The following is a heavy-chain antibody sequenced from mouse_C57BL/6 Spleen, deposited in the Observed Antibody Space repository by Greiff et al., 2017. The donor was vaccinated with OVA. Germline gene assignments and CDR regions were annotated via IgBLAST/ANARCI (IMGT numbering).Heavy chain of an antibody. Sequence: VQLQQSGAELVRPGASVKLSCTASGFNIKDDYMHWVKQRPEQGLEWIGWIDPENGDTEYASKFQGKATITADTSSNTAYLQLSSLTSEDTAVYYCTTDIDYYGSSYWYFDVWGTGTTVTVSS. J-gene: IGHJ1*03. V-gene: IGHV14-4*01. CDR1: GFNIKDDY. CDR3: TTDIDYYGSSYWYFDV. D-gene: IGHD1-1*01. CDR2: IDPENGDT.